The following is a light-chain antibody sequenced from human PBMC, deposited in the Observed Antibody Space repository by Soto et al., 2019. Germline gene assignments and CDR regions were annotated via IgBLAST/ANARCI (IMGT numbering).Light chain of an antibody. CDR1: QSVSSK. CDR3: QQYNNWPQT. J-gene: IGKJ1*01. CDR2: RAS. Sequence: EIVMTQSPATLSVSPGERVTLSFMASQSVSSKLAWYQQKPGQAPRLLIYRASTRATDIPARFSGSGSGTDFTLTISGLQSEDFAVYYCQQYNNWPQTFGQGTKVDIK. V-gene: IGKV3-15*01.